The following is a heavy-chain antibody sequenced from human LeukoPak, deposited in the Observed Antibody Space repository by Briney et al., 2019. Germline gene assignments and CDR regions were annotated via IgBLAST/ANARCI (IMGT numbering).Heavy chain of an antibody. CDR2: IYYSGST. J-gene: IGHJ4*02. D-gene: IGHD6-13*01. Sequence: PSETLSLTCTVSGGSISSYYWSWIRQPPGKGLEWIGYIYYSGSTNYNPSLKSRVTIPVDTSKNQFSLKLSSVTAADTAVYYCASRIIAAAGHFDYWGQGTLVTVSS. CDR3: ASRIIAAAGHFDY. V-gene: IGHV4-59*01. CDR1: GGSISSYY.